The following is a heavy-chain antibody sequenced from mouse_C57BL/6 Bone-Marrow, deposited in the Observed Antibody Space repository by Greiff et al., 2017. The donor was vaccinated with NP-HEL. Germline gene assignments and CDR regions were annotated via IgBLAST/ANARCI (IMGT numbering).Heavy chain of an antibody. D-gene: IGHD2-5*01. CDR2: IYPGDGDT. CDR1: GYAFSSSW. CDR3: ANPVRGDYFDY. J-gene: IGHJ2*01. Sequence: QVQLQQSGPELVKPGASVKISCKASGYAFSSSWMNWVKQRPGKGLEWIGRIYPGDGDTNYNGKFKGKATLTADKSSSTAYMQRSSLTSEDSAVYFCANPVRGDYFDYWGQGTTLTVSS. V-gene: IGHV1-82*01.